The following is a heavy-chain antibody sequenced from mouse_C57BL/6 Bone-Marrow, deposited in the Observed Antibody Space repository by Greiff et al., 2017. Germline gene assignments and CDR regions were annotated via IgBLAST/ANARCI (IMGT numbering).Heavy chain of an antibody. V-gene: IGHV1-50*01. CDR3: AREVYYDYENYAMDY. CDR2: IDPSASYT. D-gene: IGHD2-4*01. J-gene: IGHJ4*01. Sequence: QVQLQQPGAELVKPGASVKLSCKASGYTFTSYWMQWVKQRPGQGLEWIGEIDPSASYTNYNQKFKGKATLTVDTSSSTAYMQLSSLTSEDSAVYYGAREVYYDYENYAMDYWGQGTSVTGSS. CDR1: GYTFTSYW.